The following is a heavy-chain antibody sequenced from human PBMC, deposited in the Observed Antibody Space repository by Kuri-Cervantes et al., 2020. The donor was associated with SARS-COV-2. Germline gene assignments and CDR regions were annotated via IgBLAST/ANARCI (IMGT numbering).Heavy chain of an antibody. Sequence: GGSLRLSCTASGLPFGDYAMSWVRQAPGKGLEWVGFIRSKAYGGTTEYAASVKVRFTISRDDSKSIAYRQMNSLKTEDTAVYYFTRGAAEPYYYDSSGYKLSQGWFDPWGQGTLVTVSS. CDR2: IRSKAYGGTT. D-gene: IGHD3-22*01. CDR3: TRGAAEPYYYDSSGYKLSQGWFDP. CDR1: GLPFGDYA. V-gene: IGHV3-49*04. J-gene: IGHJ5*02.